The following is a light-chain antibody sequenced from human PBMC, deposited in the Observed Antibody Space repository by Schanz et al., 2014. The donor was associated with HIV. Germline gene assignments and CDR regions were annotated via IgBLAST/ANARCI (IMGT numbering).Light chain of an antibody. CDR2: RNN. CDR3: AAWDDSLSGGV. Sequence: QSALTQPASVSGSPGQSITISCTGTSSDVGSYNLVSWYQQLPGTAPKLLIYRNNQRPSGVPDRFSGSKSGTSASLAISGLRSEDEADYYCAAWDDSLSGGVFGGGTKLTVL. CDR1: SSDVGSYNL. V-gene: IGLV1-47*01. J-gene: IGLJ3*02.